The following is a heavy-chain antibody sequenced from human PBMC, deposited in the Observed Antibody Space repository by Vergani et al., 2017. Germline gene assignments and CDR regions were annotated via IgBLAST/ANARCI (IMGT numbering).Heavy chain of an antibody. D-gene: IGHD2-2*01. J-gene: IGHJ3*02. V-gene: IGHV1-2*02. CDR2: INPNSGGT. Sequence: QVQLVQSGAEVKKPGASVKVSCKASGYTFTGYYMHWVRQAPGQGLEWMGWINPNSGGTNYAQKFQGRVTMTRDTSISTAYMELSRLRSDDTAVYYCARDRLLNCSSTSCYSDAFDIWGQGTMVTVSS. CDR3: ARDRLLNCSSTSCYSDAFDI. CDR1: GYTFTGYY.